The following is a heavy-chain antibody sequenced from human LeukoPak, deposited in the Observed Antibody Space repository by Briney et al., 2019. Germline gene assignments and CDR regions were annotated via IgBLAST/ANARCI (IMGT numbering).Heavy chain of an antibody. CDR2: ISAYNGNT. Sequence: ASVKVSCKASGYTFTSYGISWVRQAPGQGLEWMGWISAYNGNTNYAQKLQGRVTMTTDTSTSTAYMELRSLRSDDTAVYYCARDSLRSYSSGWYGFDYWGQGTLVTVSS. V-gene: IGHV1-18*01. J-gene: IGHJ4*02. D-gene: IGHD6-19*01. CDR3: ARDSLRSYSSGWYGFDY. CDR1: GYTFTSYG.